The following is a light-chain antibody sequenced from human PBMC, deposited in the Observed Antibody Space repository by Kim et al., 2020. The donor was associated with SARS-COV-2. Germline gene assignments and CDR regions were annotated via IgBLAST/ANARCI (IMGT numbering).Light chain of an antibody. CDR1: SLRSYY. CDR2: GKN. CDR3: NSRDSRGNHWV. J-gene: IGLJ3*02. Sequence: SSELTQDPAVSVALGQTVRITYQGDSLRSYYASRYQQKPGQAPVLVIYGKNNRPSGIPDRFSGSSSGNTASLTITGAQAEDEADYYCNSRDSRGNHWVFG. V-gene: IGLV3-19*01.